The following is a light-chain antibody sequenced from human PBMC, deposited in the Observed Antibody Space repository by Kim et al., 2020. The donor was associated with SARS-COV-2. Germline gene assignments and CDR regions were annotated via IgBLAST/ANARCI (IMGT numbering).Light chain of an antibody. V-gene: IGLV6-57*03. J-gene: IGLJ2*01. CDR2: DGD. CDR3: QSYDNTNVI. Sequence: GKAVPYPSTRTSGPIASTYVQVYRHRPNSVPATVIYDGDQRPSGVPDRFSGSIDSSSNSASLTISGLSADDEADYYCQSYDNTNVIFGGGTQLTVL. CDR1: SGPIASTY.